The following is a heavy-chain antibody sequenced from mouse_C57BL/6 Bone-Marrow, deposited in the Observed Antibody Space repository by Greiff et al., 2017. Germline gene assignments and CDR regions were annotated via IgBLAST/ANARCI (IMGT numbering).Heavy chain of an antibody. J-gene: IGHJ1*03. D-gene: IGHD2-4*01. Sequence: VQLQQSGAELARPGASVKLSCKASGYTFTSYGISWVKQRTGQGLEWIGEIYPRSGNTYYNEKFKGKATLTADKSSSTAYMELRSLTSEDSAVYCCARSDYDVRVYWYFDVWGTGTTVTVSS. CDR3: ARSDYDVRVYWYFDV. V-gene: IGHV1-81*01. CDR2: IYPRSGNT. CDR1: GYTFTSYG.